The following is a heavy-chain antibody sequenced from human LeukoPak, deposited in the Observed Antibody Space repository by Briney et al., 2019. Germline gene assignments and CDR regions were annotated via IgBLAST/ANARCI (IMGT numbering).Heavy chain of an antibody. CDR1: GYTFTSYG. D-gene: IGHD4-17*01. CDR3: ASYGDYPYYYYYMDV. Sequence: SVKVSCKASGYTFTSYGISWVRQAPGQGLEWMGGIIPIFGTANYAQKFQGRVTITADKSTSTAYMELSSLRSEDTAVYYCASYGDYPYYYYYMDVWGKGTTVTVSS. V-gene: IGHV1-69*06. J-gene: IGHJ6*03. CDR2: IIPIFGTA.